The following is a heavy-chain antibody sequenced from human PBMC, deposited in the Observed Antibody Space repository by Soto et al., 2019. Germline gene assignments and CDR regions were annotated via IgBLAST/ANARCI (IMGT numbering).Heavy chain of an antibody. Sequence: GGSLRLSCAASGFTFSSYGMHWVRQAPGKGLEWVAVISYDGSNKYYADSVKGRFTISRDNSKNTLYLQMNSLRAEDTAVYYCAKDQFDFWSGYSFDYWGQGTLVTVSS. CDR1: GFTFSSYG. J-gene: IGHJ4*02. CDR2: ISYDGSNK. CDR3: AKDQFDFWSGYSFDY. D-gene: IGHD3-3*01. V-gene: IGHV3-30*18.